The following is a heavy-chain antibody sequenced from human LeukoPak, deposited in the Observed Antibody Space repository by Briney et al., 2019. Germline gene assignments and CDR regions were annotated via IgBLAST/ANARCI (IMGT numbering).Heavy chain of an antibody. D-gene: IGHD4-23*01. Sequence: SETLSLTCAVSGYSISSGYYWGWIRQPPGKGLEWIGSIYHSGSTYYNPSLKSRVTISVDTSKNQFSLKLISVTAADTAVYYCARSPGGNSGALDYWGQGTLVTVSS. J-gene: IGHJ4*02. CDR2: IYHSGST. CDR1: GYSISSGYY. V-gene: IGHV4-38-2*01. CDR3: ARSPGGNSGALDY.